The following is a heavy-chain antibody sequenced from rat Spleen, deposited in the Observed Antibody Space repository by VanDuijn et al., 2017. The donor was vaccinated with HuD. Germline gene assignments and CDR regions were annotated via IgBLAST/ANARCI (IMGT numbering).Heavy chain of an antibody. D-gene: IGHD1-11*01. V-gene: IGHV5-20*01. CDR1: GFTFSNYD. J-gene: IGHJ2*01. Sequence: EVQLVESGGGLVQPGRSLKLSCAASGFTFSNYDMAWVRQAPTKGLEWVASISYDGGSTYYRDSVKGRFTISRDNAKSSLYLQMDSLRSEDTATYYCTTEGGYSLDYWGQGGMVTVSS. CDR2: ISYDGGST. CDR3: TTEGGYSLDY.